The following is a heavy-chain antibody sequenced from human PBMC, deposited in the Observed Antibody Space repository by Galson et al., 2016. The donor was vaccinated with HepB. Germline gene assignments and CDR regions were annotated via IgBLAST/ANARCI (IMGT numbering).Heavy chain of an antibody. CDR2: LSSSSDYI. D-gene: IGHD3-16*01. Sequence: SLRLSCAASGFTFTSYSMNWVRQAPGKGLEWVSSLSSSSDYISYSDSVRGRVTISRDNARNSLYLRMDSLRAEDTAVYFCSRGGGMYYSMDVWGQGTAVTV. CDR1: GFTFTSYS. CDR3: SRGGGMYYSMDV. J-gene: IGHJ6*02. V-gene: IGHV3-21*01.